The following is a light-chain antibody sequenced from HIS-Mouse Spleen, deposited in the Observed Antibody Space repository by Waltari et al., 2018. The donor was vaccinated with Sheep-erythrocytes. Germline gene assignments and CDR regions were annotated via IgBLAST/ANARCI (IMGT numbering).Light chain of an antibody. CDR2: LGS. J-gene: IGKJ3*01. Sequence: DIVMTQSPLSLPVTPGEPASIPCRSSQSPLHSNGYNYLDWYLQKPGQSPQLLIYLGSNRASGVPDRFSGSGSGTDFTLKISRVEAEDVGVYYCMQALQTPIFTFGSGTKVDIK. V-gene: IGKV2-28*01. CDR3: MQALQTPIFT. CDR1: QSPLHSNGYNY.